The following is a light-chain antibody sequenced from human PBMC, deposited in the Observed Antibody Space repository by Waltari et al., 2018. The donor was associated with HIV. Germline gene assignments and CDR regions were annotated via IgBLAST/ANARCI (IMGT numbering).Light chain of an antibody. J-gene: IGLJ2*01. CDR3: QSYDSSLTGSV. V-gene: IGLV1-40*01. Sequence: QSVLTQPPSVSGAPGQRVTISCTGSSSNIGAGYDVHWYQQLPGTAPKLLIYGNTNRPSGVPDRVSGSKSGTSPSLAITGLQAEDEADYYCQSYDSSLTGSVFGGGTKLTVL. CDR1: SSNIGAGYD. CDR2: GNT.